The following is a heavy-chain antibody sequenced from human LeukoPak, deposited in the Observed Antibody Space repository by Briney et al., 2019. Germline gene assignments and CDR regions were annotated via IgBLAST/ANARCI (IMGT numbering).Heavy chain of an antibody. V-gene: IGHV4-38-2*02. Sequence: SETLSLTCSVSGYSIYRGYYWDSIRQPPEKGLEWIGSIYHSGNTYYNPSLNSLVSISVDTSKNEFSLKMSSVTAADTAMYYCARVSSRPGDYQYFYYMDVWGKGTTVTVSS. CDR1: GYSIYRGYY. D-gene: IGHD4-17*01. CDR2: IYHSGNT. J-gene: IGHJ6*03. CDR3: ARVSSRPGDYQYFYYMDV.